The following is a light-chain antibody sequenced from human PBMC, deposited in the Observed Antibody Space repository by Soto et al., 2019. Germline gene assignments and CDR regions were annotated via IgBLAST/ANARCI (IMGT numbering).Light chain of an antibody. V-gene: IGKV3-20*01. CDR3: QQYGTSPWT. CDR2: GAS. Sequence: EIVLTQSPGTLSFSPGERATLSCRASQNVANNYLAWFRQKPGQTPRLLIYGASSRAAGIPDRFSGSGSGTDFTLTISRLEPEDFAVFYCQQYGTSPWTFGQGTKV. J-gene: IGKJ1*01. CDR1: QNVANNY.